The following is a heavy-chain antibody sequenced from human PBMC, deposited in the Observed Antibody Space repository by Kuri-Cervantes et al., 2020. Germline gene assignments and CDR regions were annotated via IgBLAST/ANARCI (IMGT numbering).Heavy chain of an antibody. D-gene: IGHD1-26*01. CDR1: GFTFDDYA. CDR2: ISWNSGSI. CDR3: AREWFDP. J-gene: IGHJ5*02. V-gene: IGHV3-9*01. Sequence: LSLTCAASGFTFDDYAMHWVRQAPGKGLEWVSGISWNSGSIGYADSVKGRFTISRDNAKNSLYLQMNSLRAEDTAVYYCAREWFDPWGQGTLVTVSS.